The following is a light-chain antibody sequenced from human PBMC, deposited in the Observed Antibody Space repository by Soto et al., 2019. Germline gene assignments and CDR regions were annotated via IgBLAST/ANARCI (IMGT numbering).Light chain of an antibody. J-gene: IGLJ1*01. Sequence: QSVLTQPPSASGTPGQRVTISCSGSSSNIGSNYVYWYQQLPGTAPKLLIYRNNQRPSGVPDRFSGSKSGTSASLAISGLRSDDDADYYCAAWDDSLSGRFFGTGTKLTVL. CDR2: RNN. V-gene: IGLV1-47*01. CDR1: SSNIGSNY. CDR3: AAWDDSLSGRF.